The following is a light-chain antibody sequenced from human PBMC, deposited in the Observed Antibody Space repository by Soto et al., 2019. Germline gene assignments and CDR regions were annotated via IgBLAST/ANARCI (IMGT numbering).Light chain of an antibody. Sequence: IQMTQSPSSVYAAARDIVTITCRASQSISSYLNCFQQKPGKAPKVLIYATSGLQSGVPSRFSGSGSGTEFTLTISSLQPEDFTTYYCQQSYTAPWTFGQGTKVAIK. J-gene: IGKJ1*01. CDR1: QSISSY. CDR3: QQSYTAPWT. CDR2: ATS. V-gene: IGKV1-39*01.